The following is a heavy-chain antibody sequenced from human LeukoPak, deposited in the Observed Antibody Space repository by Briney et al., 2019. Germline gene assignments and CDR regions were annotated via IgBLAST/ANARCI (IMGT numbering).Heavy chain of an antibody. Sequence: PSETLSLTCTVSGGSMSTYYWNWIRQPPGKGLEWIGYIFYSGNTNYNPSLKSRVTISVDKSKNQFSLKLSSVTAADTAVYYCAREGERASFDYWGQGTLVTVSS. CDR2: IFYSGNT. V-gene: IGHV4-59*12. CDR1: GGSMSTYY. J-gene: IGHJ4*02. D-gene: IGHD1-1*01. CDR3: AREGERASFDY.